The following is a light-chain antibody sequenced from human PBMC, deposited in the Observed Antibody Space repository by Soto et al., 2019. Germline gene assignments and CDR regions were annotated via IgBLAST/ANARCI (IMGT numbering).Light chain of an antibody. J-gene: IGKJ3*01. Sequence: EIVLTQSPGTLSLSPGERATLSCRASQSVSSSYLAWYQQKPGQAPRLLISGASSRATGIPARFSGSGSGTDLTLTISRLEPEDFAVYYCQQYGGSPPFTFGPGTKVDIK. V-gene: IGKV3-20*01. CDR1: QSVSSSY. CDR3: QQYGGSPPFT. CDR2: GAS.